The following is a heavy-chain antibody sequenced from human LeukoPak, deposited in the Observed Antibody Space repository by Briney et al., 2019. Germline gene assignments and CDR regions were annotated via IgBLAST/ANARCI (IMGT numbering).Heavy chain of an antibody. CDR1: GFTFSNAW. D-gene: IGHD2-15*01. CDR3: TTEVLEGATGGTFDI. J-gene: IGHJ3*02. Sequence: NPGGSLRLSCAASGFTFSNAWMSWVRQAPGKGLEWVGRIKTKTDGGATDYAAPVKGKFTISRDDSKNTLYLLMNSLKTEDTAVYYCTTEVLEGATGGTFDIWGQGTMVTVSS. CDR2: IKTKTDGGAT. V-gene: IGHV3-15*01.